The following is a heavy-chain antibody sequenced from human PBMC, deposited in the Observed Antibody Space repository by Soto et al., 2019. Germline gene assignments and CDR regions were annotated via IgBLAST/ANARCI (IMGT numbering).Heavy chain of an antibody. V-gene: IGHV1-18*01. J-gene: IGHJ6*02. CDR2: ISAYNGNT. CDR3: ARDYQEYNYYYGMDV. CDR1: GYTFTSYG. Sequence: ASVKVSCKASGYTFTSYGISWVRQAPGQGLEWMGWISAYNGNTNYAQKLQGRVTMSTDTSTSTAYMELRSLRSDDTAVYYCARDYQEYNYYYGMDVWGQGTTVTVSS. D-gene: IGHD6-6*01.